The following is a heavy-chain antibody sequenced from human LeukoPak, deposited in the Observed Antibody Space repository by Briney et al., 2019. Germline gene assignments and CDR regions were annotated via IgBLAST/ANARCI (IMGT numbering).Heavy chain of an antibody. CDR1: GFTFSSYA. J-gene: IGHJ4*02. CDR2: ICGSGGST. CDR3: AKDLEMATINYFDY. Sequence: PGGSLRLSCAASGFTFSSYAMSWVREAPGKGLEWVSAICGSGGSTYYADSVKGRFTISSDNSKNTLYLQMNSLRAEDTAVYYCAKDLEMATINYFDYLGQGTLVTVSS. V-gene: IGHV3-23*01. D-gene: IGHD5-24*01.